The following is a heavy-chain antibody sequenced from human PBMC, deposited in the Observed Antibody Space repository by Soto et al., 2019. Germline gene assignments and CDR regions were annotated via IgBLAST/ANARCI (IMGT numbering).Heavy chain of an antibody. CDR2: IYYSGST. CDR1: GGSISSSSYY. CDR3: ARQPMAVAGPVDH. V-gene: IGHV4-39*01. D-gene: IGHD6-19*01. J-gene: IGHJ4*02. Sequence: QLQLQESGPGLVKPSETLSLTCTVSGGSISSSSYYWGWIRQPPGKGLEWIGSIYYSGSTYYNPSLKSRVTIPVDTSKNQSSLRLNSVTAPDTAVYYCARQPMAVAGPVDHWGQGTLVSVSS.